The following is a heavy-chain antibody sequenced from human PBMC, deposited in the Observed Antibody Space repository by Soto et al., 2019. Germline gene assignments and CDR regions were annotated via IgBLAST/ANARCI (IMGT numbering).Heavy chain of an antibody. CDR1: GFTFSTYG. V-gene: IGHV3-23*01. CDR2: ISDNGTST. Sequence: GGSLRLSCAVSGFTFSTYGMNWVRQAPGKGLEWVSHISDNGTSTQYADTEKGRITISRDNSKKMQYLQMNSLKDEDTAVYYCAKGGWLDNWGQGTPVTVSS. D-gene: IGHD6-19*01. J-gene: IGHJ4*02. CDR3: AKGGWLDN.